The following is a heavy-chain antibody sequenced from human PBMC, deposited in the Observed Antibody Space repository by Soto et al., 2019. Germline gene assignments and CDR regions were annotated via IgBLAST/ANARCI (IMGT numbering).Heavy chain of an antibody. CDR1: GYTFTSYG. CDR2: ISAYNGNT. CDR3: AGDGGSCWYLGSSYGMDV. Sequence: ASVKVSCKASGYTFTSYGISWVRQAPGQGLEWMGWISAYNGNTNYAQKLQGRVTMTTDTSTSTAYMELRSLRSDDTAVYYCAGDGGSCWYLGSSYGMDVWGQGTMVTVSS. D-gene: IGHD6-19*01. V-gene: IGHV1-18*01. J-gene: IGHJ6*02.